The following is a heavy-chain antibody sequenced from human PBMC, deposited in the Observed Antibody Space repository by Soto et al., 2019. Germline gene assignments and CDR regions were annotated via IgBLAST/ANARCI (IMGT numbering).Heavy chain of an antibody. Sequence: SETLSLTCAISGAPITRGDYSWNWIRQPPGKGLEWIGYISHGGSTYYNPSLRSRVTISVDRSRTQFSLKMSSVTAADTAVYYCARGRVVVPAAVMFNCLDPWGQGALVTVSS. D-gene: IGHD2-2*01. CDR1: GAPITRGDYS. CDR3: ARGRVVVPAAVMFNCLDP. J-gene: IGHJ5*02. V-gene: IGHV4-30-2*01. CDR2: ISHGGST.